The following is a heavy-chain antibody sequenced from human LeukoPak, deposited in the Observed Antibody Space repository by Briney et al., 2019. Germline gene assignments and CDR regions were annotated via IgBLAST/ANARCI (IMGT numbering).Heavy chain of an antibody. CDR3: ARGSYGSGSYYDY. CDR1: GFTFSSYA. D-gene: IGHD3-10*01. CDR2: ISSNGGST. V-gene: IGHV3-64*01. J-gene: IGHJ4*02. Sequence: GGSLRLSCAASGFTFSSYAMHWVRQAPGKGLEYVSAISSNGGSTYYANSVRGRFTISRDNSKNTLYLQMGSLRAEDMAVYYCARGSYGSGSYYDYWGQGTLVTVSS.